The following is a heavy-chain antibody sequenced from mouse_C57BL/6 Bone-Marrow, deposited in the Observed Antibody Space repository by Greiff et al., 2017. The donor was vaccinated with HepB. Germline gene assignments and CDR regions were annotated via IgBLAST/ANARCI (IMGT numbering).Heavy chain of an antibody. CDR1: GFTFSDYY. V-gene: IGHV5-12*01. J-gene: IGHJ4*01. D-gene: IGHD2-2*01. CDR3: AKRKVTTRYYYAMDY. Sequence: EVKLMESGGGLVQPGGSLKLSCAASGFTFSDYYMYWVRQTPEKRLEWVAYISNGGGSTYYPDTVTGRFTISRDNAKNTLYLQMSRLKSEETAMNYCAKRKVTTRYYYAMDYGGQGTSVTVSS. CDR2: ISNGGGST.